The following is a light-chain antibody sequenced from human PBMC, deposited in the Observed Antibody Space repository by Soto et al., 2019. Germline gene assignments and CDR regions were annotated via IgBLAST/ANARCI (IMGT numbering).Light chain of an antibody. CDR3: SSYTSSSRVV. CDR1: SSDVGGYNY. Sequence: QSALTQPASVSGSPGQSITISCTGTSSDVGGYNYVSWYQQHPGKAPKLRIYDVSNRPSGVSNRFSGSKSGNTASLTISGLQAEEEADYYCSSYTSSSRVVFGGGTKLTVL. CDR2: DVS. J-gene: IGLJ2*01. V-gene: IGLV2-14*01.